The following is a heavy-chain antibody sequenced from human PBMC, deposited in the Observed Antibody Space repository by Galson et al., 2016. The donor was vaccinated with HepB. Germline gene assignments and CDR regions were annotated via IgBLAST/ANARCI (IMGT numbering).Heavy chain of an antibody. D-gene: IGHD2-21*01. CDR1: GFTFNTYA. CDR3: AKEFVATGAVVGDY. Sequence: SLRLSCAASGFTFNTYAMSWVRQAPGKGLEWVSAISNSGSTTYYADSVKGRFAFSRDNSKNTLYLQMNSLRVEDAALYYCAKEFVATGAVVGDYWGQGTLVTVSS. V-gene: IGHV3-23*01. CDR2: ISNSGSTT. J-gene: IGHJ4*02.